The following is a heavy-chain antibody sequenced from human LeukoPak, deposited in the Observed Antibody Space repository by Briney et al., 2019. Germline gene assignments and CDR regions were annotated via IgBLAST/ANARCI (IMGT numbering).Heavy chain of an antibody. Sequence: SETLSLTCTVSGGSISSGSYYWSWIRQPAGRGLGWIGRMYTSGSTNYNPSLKSRVTISVDTSKNQFSLKLSSVTAADTAVYYWARAGAVAGTGDWGQGTLVTVSS. D-gene: IGHD6-19*01. CDR2: MYTSGST. J-gene: IGHJ4*02. V-gene: IGHV4-61*02. CDR3: ARAGAVAGTGD. CDR1: GGSISSGSYY.